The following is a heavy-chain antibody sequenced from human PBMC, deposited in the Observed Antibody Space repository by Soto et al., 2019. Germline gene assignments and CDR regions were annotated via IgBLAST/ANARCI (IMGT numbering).Heavy chain of an antibody. CDR2: IYSSGGT. D-gene: IGHD6-13*01. CDR3: GRDPPGIAASGSNN. Sequence: DVQLEESGGGLIQPGGSLRLSCAVSGFTVSNNYMTWVRQAPGKGLEWVSLIYSSGGTKYADSVRGRFTISRDNCNNTVYIQMNRPKVEDTADYYCGRDPPGIAASGSNNWGQGTLVTVSS. J-gene: IGHJ4*02. V-gene: IGHV3-53*01. CDR1: GFTVSNNY.